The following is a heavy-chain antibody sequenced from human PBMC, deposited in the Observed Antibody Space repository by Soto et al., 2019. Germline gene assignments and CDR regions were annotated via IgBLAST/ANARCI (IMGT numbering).Heavy chain of an antibody. D-gene: IGHD2-2*01. CDR2: IKSKADGGTT. Sequence: GLSLRLSCSPSGFIFSNAWINGVLPAPVKVLEWVGRIKSKADGGTTDFAAPVKGRFAISRDDSKNMMYMEMSSLRTEDTAVYYCTTDSYINMPIVRFEYWGHGTLVTVSS. J-gene: IGHJ4*01. CDR1: GFIFSNAW. CDR3: TTDSYINMPIVRFEY. V-gene: IGHV3-15*07.